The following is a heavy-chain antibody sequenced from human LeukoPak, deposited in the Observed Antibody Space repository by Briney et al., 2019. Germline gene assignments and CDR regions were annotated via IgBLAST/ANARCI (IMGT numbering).Heavy chain of an antibody. J-gene: IGHJ4*02. CDR3: AREILAPGKTHDY. Sequence: ASVKLSCKASGGTFTSYAISWVRQAPRQGLEWMGGIIPIFGTANYAQKFQGRVTITADESTSTAYMELSSLRSEDTAVYYCAREILAPGKTHDYWGQGTLVTVSS. CDR2: IIPIFGTA. CDR1: GGTFTSYA. V-gene: IGHV1-69*13.